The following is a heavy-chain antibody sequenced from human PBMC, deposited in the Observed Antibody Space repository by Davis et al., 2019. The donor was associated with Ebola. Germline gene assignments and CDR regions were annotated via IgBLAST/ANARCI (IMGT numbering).Heavy chain of an antibody. CDR2: LYYSGFT. D-gene: IGHD3-22*01. Sequence: MPSETLSLTCTVSGASVSSGAYYWSWIRQPPGKGLEWIGSLYYSGFTNYNPSLKSRVTTSIDTSKNEFSLKLSSVTAADTAVYYCARSAAQYFYDGSNYHSTAGTDFDYWGQETLVTVSS. V-gene: IGHV4-61*08. J-gene: IGHJ4*02. CDR3: ARSAAQYFYDGSNYHSTAGTDFDY. CDR1: GASVSSGAYY.